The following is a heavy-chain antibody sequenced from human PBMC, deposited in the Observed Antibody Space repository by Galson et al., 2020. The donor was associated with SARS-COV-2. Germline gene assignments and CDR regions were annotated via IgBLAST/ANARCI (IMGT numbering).Heavy chain of an antibody. J-gene: IGHJ4*02. Sequence: TGGSLRLSCAASGFTFSSYGMHWVRQAPGKGLEWVAAISYDGSNKYYADSVKGRFTISRDNSKNTLYLQMNSLRAEDTAVYYCAKDHSSSSLDYWGQGTLVTVSS. CDR2: ISYDGSNK. D-gene: IGHD6-13*01. CDR1: GFTFSSYG. V-gene: IGHV3-30*18. CDR3: AKDHSSSSLDY.